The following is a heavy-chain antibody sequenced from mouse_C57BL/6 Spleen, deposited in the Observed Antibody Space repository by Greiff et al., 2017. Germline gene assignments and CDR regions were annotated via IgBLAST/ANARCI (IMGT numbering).Heavy chain of an antibody. Sequence: VQLQQSGPELVKPGASVKMSCKASGYTFTDYNMHWVKQSHGKSLEWIGYINPNNGGTSSNQKFKGKATLTVNKSSSTAYMELRSLTSEDSAVYYCARGYYDYDAWFAYWGQGTLVTVSA. V-gene: IGHV1-22*01. CDR3: ARGYYDYDAWFAY. CDR1: GYTFTDYN. D-gene: IGHD2-4*01. CDR2: INPNNGGT. J-gene: IGHJ3*01.